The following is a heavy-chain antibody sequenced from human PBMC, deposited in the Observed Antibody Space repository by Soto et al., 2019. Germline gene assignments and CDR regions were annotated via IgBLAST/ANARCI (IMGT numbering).Heavy chain of an antibody. CDR3: ARSWSGSTSGRVDV. CDR1: GFNFDDHV. Sequence: EVQLVESGGGLVNPGRSLRLSSVASGFNFDDHVMNWVRQVPGKGLEWVGHINWNGYSIGYGGSVRGRFTISRDNAQNTLYLQMNSLRPEDTAVYYCARSWSGSTSGRVDVWGQGTTVTVSS. V-gene: IGHV3-9*01. CDR2: INWNGYSI. J-gene: IGHJ6*02. D-gene: IGHD3-3*01.